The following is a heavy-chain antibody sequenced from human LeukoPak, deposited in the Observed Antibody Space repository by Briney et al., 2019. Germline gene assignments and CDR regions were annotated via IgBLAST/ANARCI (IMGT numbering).Heavy chain of an antibody. CDR3: ARDPEEWPVPIDC. J-gene: IGHJ4*02. Sequence: GGSLRLSCAASGFTFSSYWMSWVRQAPGKGPDGVANINQDGTEKNYVDSVKGRFTISRDNAKNSLYLQMNSLRAEDTALYYCARDPEEWPVPIDCWGQGTLVTVSS. D-gene: IGHD6-19*01. V-gene: IGHV3-7*01. CDR1: GFTFSSYW. CDR2: INQDGTEK.